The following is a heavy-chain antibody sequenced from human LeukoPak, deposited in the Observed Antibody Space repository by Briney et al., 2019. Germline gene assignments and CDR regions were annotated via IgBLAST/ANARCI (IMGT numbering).Heavy chain of an antibody. J-gene: IGHJ1*01. D-gene: IGHD6-19*01. Sequence: GRSLRLSCAASGFTFDDYPMHWVRQAPGKGLEWVSGISWNSGSIGYADSVKGRFTISRDNAKNSLYLQMNSLRAEDTALYYCATSSGWLTYFQHWGQGTLVTVSS. V-gene: IGHV3-9*01. CDR2: ISWNSGSI. CDR1: GFTFDDYP. CDR3: ATSSGWLTYFQH.